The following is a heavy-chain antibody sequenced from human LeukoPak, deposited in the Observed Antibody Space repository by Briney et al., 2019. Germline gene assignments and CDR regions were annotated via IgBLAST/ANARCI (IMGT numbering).Heavy chain of an antibody. CDR2: IRYDGSNK. CDR3: AKALFGSYFGGHY. Sequence: GGSLRLSCAASGFTFSSYGMHWVRQAPGKGLEWVAFIRYDGSNKYYADSVKGRFTISRDNSKNTLYLQMNSLRAEDTAVYYCAKALFGSYFGGHYWGQGTLVTVSS. V-gene: IGHV3-30*02. D-gene: IGHD1-26*01. CDR1: GFTFSSYG. J-gene: IGHJ4*02.